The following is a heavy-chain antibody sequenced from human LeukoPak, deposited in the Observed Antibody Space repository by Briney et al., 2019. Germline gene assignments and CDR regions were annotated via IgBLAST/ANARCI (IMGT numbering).Heavy chain of an antibody. CDR1: GFTFRRYW. V-gene: IGHV3-7*01. Sequence: GGSLRLSCAASGFTFRRYWMSWVRQAPGKGLEWVANIKQDGSEKYYVDSVKGRFTISRDNAKNSLYLQMNSLRAEDTAVYYCARAGYYGSGSYHMDVWGQGTTVTVSS. CDR3: ARAGYYGSGSYHMDV. D-gene: IGHD3-10*01. J-gene: IGHJ6*02. CDR2: IKQDGSEK.